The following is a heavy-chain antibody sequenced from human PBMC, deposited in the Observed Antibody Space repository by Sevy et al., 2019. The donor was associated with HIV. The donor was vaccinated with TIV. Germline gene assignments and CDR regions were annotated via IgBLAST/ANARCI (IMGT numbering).Heavy chain of an antibody. CDR1: GDSITSSSYY. Sequence: SETLSLTCSVSGDSITSSSYYWGWLRQPPGKGLEWIGIMYDRGNTYYNPSLKSRVTIFVDTSKNHFALKLTSVTAAETAFYYCARRAYGSSHDFDYWGQGTLVTVSS. V-gene: IGHV4-39*02. D-gene: IGHD6-13*01. CDR2: MYDRGNT. CDR3: ARRAYGSSHDFDY. J-gene: IGHJ4*02.